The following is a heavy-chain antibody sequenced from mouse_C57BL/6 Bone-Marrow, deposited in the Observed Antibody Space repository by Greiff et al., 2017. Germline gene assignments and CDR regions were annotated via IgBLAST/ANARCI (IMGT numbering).Heavy chain of an antibody. CDR1: GFNIKDDY. V-gene: IGHV14-4*01. CDR3: TTWGTTVVARYYFDY. D-gene: IGHD1-1*01. CDR2: IDPENGDT. Sequence: EVHLVESGAELVRPGASVKLSCTASGFNIKDDYMHWVKQRPEQGLEWIGWIDPENGDTEYASKFQGKATITADTSSNTAYLQLSSLTSEDTAVYYCTTWGTTVVARYYFDYWGQGTTLTVSS. J-gene: IGHJ2*01.